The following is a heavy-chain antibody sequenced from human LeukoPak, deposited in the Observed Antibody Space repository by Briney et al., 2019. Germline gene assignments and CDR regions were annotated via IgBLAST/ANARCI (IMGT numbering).Heavy chain of an antibody. CDR2: IYYSGST. V-gene: IGHV4-31*03. D-gene: IGHD2-2*01. Sequence: SETLSLTCTVSGGSISSGGYYWSWIRQHPGKGLEWIGYIYYSGSTYYNPSLKSRVTISVDTSKNQFSLKLSSVTAADTAVYYCARGDIVVVPAAMPSDYWGQGTLVTVSS. J-gene: IGHJ4*02. CDR1: GGSISSGGYY. CDR3: ARGDIVVVPAAMPSDY.